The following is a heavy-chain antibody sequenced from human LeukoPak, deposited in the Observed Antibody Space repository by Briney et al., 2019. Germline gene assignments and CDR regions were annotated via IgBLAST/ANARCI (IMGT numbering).Heavy chain of an antibody. CDR3: VRGARYSPDY. V-gene: IGHV3-74*01. Sequence: PSGGSLRLSCAASGFTFSSYWMHWVRQAPGKGPVWVSRIISDGSSTSYADSVKGRFTTSRDNAKNTLYLQMSSLRVEDTAVYYCVRGARYSPDYWGQGTLVTVSS. D-gene: IGHD4-11*01. CDR1: GFTFSSYW. J-gene: IGHJ4*02. CDR2: IISDGSST.